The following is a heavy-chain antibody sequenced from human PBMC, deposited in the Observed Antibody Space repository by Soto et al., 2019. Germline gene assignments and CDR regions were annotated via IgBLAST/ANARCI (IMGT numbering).Heavy chain of an antibody. V-gene: IGHV3-74*01. J-gene: IGHJ4*02. Sequence: EVQVVESGGVLVQPGGSLRLSCAASGFTFSSYWMHWVRQAPGKGLLWVSRINSAGSSTSYADSVKGRFPISRDNDKNTLYLQMNSLRAEDTAVYYCARPDEGGLLYWGQGTLVTVSS. CDR2: INSAGSST. CDR3: ARPDEGGLLY. CDR1: GFTFSSYW.